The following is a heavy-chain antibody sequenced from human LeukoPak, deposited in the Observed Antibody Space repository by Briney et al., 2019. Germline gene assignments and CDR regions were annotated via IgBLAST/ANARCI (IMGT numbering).Heavy chain of an antibody. Sequence: SETLSLTCTVSGGSISGYYWSWIRQPPGKGLEWIGEINHSGSTNYNPSLKSRVTISVDTSKNQFSLKLSSVTAADTAVYYCARRRSGATTDYWGQGTLVTVSS. V-gene: IGHV4-34*01. CDR2: INHSGST. D-gene: IGHD1-26*01. CDR3: ARRRSGATTDY. CDR1: GGSISGYY. J-gene: IGHJ4*02.